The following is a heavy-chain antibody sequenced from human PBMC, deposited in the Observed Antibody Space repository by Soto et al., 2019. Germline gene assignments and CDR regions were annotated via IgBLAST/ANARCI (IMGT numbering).Heavy chain of an antibody. Sequence: EVQLVESGGGLVKPGGSLRLSCAASGFTFNTYDMNWVRQAPGKGLEWVSSITTSSAYIYYADSLKGRITISRDNAKNSLFLQMNSLRAEDTAVYYCVRSGTARLLRHRSFDTWGQGTLVTVSS. D-gene: IGHD2-21*01. J-gene: IGHJ5*02. CDR1: GFTFNTYD. CDR2: ITTSSAYI. V-gene: IGHV3-21*01. CDR3: VRSGTARLLRHRSFDT.